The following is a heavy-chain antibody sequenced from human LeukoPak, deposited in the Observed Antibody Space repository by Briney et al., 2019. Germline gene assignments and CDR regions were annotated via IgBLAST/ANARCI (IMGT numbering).Heavy chain of an antibody. D-gene: IGHD5-18*01. V-gene: IGHV3-30*03. CDR2: ISYDGSNK. CDR3: TIHMYDGYEGSSDTTMTRSP. CDR1: GFTFSSYG. J-gene: IGHJ5*02. Sequence: PGRSLRLSCAASGFTFSSYGMHWVRQAPGKGLEWVAVISYDGSNKYYADSVKGRFTISRDNSKNTLYLQMNSLRAEDTAVYYCTIHMYDGYEGSSDTTMTRSPWGQGTLVTVSS.